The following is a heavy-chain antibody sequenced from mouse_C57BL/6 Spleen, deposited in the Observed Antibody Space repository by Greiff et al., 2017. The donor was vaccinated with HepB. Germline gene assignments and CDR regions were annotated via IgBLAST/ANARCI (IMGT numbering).Heavy chain of an antibody. CDR3: ARSHYGSSFLDY. V-gene: IGHV1-18*01. CDR2: INPNNGGT. Sequence: VQLQQSGPELVKPGASVKIPCKASGYTFTDYNMDWVKQSHGKSLEWIGDINPNNGGTIYNQKFKGKATLTVDKSSSTAYMELRSLTSEDTAVYYCARSHYGSSFLDYWGQGTTLTVSS. D-gene: IGHD1-1*01. J-gene: IGHJ2*01. CDR1: GYTFTDYN.